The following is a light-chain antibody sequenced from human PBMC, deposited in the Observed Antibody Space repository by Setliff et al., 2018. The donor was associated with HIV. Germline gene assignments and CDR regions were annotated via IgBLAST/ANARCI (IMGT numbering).Light chain of an antibody. Sequence: QSVLTQPASVSGSPGQSITISCIGTGRDIGGYNYVSWYQQHPGKAPKLIIYGVTKRSSGVSNRFSGSKAGTTASLTISGLQAEDEADYYCSSYTASSTLVFGGGTKVTVL. J-gene: IGLJ3*02. CDR2: GVT. CDR1: GRDIGGYNY. V-gene: IGLV2-14*03. CDR3: SSYTASSTLV.